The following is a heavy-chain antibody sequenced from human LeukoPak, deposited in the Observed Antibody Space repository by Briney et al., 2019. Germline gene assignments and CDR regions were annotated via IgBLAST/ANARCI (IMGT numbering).Heavy chain of an antibody. CDR2: ISGSGGST. J-gene: IGHJ4*02. Sequence: PGGSLRLSCAASGFTFSSYAMSWVRQAPGKGLEWVSAISGSGGSTYYADSVKGRFTISRDNSKNTLYLQMNSLRAEDTAVYYCAKDGQLGLEGITIFGVVIIDYFDYWGQGTLVTVSS. D-gene: IGHD3-3*01. V-gene: IGHV3-23*01. CDR3: AKDGQLGLEGITIFGVVIIDYFDY. CDR1: GFTFSSYA.